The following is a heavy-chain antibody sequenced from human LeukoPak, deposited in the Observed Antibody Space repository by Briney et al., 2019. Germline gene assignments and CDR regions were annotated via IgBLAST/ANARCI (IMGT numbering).Heavy chain of an antibody. J-gene: IGHJ4*02. D-gene: IGHD4-17*01. CDR2: ISFDGSSK. Sequence: GRSLRLSCAASGFTFSSYGMHWVRQAPGKGLEWVAVISFDGSSKYYADSVKGRFTISRDNSKNTLYLQMNSLRAEDTAVYYCAKALPAYGDYPSFFDYWGQGTLVTVSS. CDR3: AKALPAYGDYPSFFDY. V-gene: IGHV3-30*18. CDR1: GFTFSSYG.